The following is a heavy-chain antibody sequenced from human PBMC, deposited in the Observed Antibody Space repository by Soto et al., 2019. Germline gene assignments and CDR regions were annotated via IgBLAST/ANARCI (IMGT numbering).Heavy chain of an antibody. CDR3: ATVLGATLYQLLFDY. V-gene: IGHV1-24*01. Sequence: GASVKVSCKVSGYTLTELSMHWVRQAPGKGLEWMGGFDPEDGETIYAQKFQGRVTMTEDTSTDTAYMELSSLRSEDTAVYYCATVLGATLYQLLFDYWGQGTLVTVSS. J-gene: IGHJ4*02. CDR2: FDPEDGET. D-gene: IGHD2-2*01. CDR1: GYTLTELS.